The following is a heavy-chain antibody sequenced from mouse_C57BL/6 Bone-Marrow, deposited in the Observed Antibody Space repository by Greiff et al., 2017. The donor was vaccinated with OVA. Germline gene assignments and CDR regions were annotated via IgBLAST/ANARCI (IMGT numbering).Heavy chain of an antibody. V-gene: IGHV5-9-1*02. D-gene: IGHD1-1*01. Sequence: EVKVVESGEGLVKPGGSLKLSCAASGFTFSSYAMSWVRQTPEKRLEWVAYISSGGDYIYYADTVKGRFTISRDNARDTLYLQMSSLKSEDTAMYYCTKDLYGSSLYFDYWGQGTTLTVSS. J-gene: IGHJ2*01. CDR2: ISSGGDYI. CDR1: GFTFSSYA. CDR3: TKDLYGSSLYFDY.